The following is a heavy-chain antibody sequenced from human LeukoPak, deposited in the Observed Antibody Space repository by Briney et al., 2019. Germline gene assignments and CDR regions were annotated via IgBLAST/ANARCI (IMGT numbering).Heavy chain of an antibody. Sequence: SETLSLTCAVYGGSFSGYYWSWIRQPPGKGLEWIGEINHSGSTNYNPSLKSRVTISVDTSKNQFSLKLSSVTAADTAVYYYARGPNSSSWGMIGFDIWGQGTMVTVSS. J-gene: IGHJ3*02. CDR2: INHSGST. D-gene: IGHD6-13*01. CDR3: ARGPNSSSWGMIGFDI. CDR1: GGSFSGYY. V-gene: IGHV4-34*01.